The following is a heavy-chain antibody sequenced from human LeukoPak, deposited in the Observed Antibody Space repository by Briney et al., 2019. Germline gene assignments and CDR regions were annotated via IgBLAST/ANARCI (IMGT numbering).Heavy chain of an antibody. CDR3: ARERGINAFDI. CDR1: GYTFTGNH. CDR2: INPNSGYT. D-gene: IGHD3-16*01. V-gene: IGHV1-2*02. Sequence: ASVKVSCKASGYTFTGNHLYWVRQAPGQGLECMGWINPNSGYTNYAQNFQGRVTMTRDTSISRAYMELSSLRSDDTAVYYCARERGINAFDIWGQGTMVTVSS. J-gene: IGHJ3*02.